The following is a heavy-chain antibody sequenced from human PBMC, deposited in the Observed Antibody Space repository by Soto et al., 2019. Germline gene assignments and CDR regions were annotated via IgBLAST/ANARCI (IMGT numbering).Heavy chain of an antibody. CDR2: INNDGSSI. CDR1: GFTFRSYW. Sequence: GGSLRLSCAASGFTFRSYWMHWVRQAPGKGLVWVSRINNDGSSINYADSVKGRFTIFRDNAKNTLYLQMNSLRAEDTAVYYCVRDSRDSSSWDYWGQGTLVTAPQ. CDR3: VRDSRDSSSWDY. V-gene: IGHV3-74*01. D-gene: IGHD6-13*01. J-gene: IGHJ4*02.